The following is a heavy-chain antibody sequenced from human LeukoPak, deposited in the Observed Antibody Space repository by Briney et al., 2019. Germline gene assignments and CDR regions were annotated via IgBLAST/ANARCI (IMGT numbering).Heavy chain of an antibody. J-gene: IGHJ3*02. CDR2: ISWNSGSL. D-gene: IGHD3-10*01. V-gene: IGHV3-9*01. CDR3: ARAGHSYYYGSGAAGADAFDI. CDR1: GFTFDDYA. Sequence: GGSLRLSCAASGFTFDDYAMHWVRQAPGKGLEWASDISWNSGSLGYADSVKGRFTISRDNAENSLYLQMNSLRAEDTAVYYCARAGHSYYYGSGAAGADAFDIWGQGTMVTVSS.